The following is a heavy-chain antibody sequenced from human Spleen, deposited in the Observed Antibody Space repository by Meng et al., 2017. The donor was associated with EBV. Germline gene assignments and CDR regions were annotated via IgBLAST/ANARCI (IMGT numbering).Heavy chain of an antibody. CDR3: ARGYNAWIQIPFY. Sequence: QVQLVQSGSELKKPGASVRVSCKASGYTFTSYVMNWGRQAPGQGLEWVGWINANTGEARYAQGFTGRFVFSLDTSVSTAHLQISSLMAEDTAVYYCARGYNAWIQIPFYWGQGTLVTVSS. CDR2: INANTGEA. J-gene: IGHJ4*02. CDR1: GYTFTSYV. V-gene: IGHV7-4-1*02. D-gene: IGHD5-18*01.